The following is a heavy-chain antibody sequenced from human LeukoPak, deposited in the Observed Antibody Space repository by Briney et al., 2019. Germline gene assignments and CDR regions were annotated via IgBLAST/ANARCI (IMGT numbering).Heavy chain of an antibody. J-gene: IGHJ4*02. D-gene: IGHD3-22*01. Sequence: GGSLRLSCAPSGFTFSRYGRHWVRQAPGRGLEWVAIIWYDGSNKYYADSVKGRFTISRDNSKNTLSLQMNSLRAEDTAVYYCARDHSSGYSDYWGQGTLVTVSS. V-gene: IGHV3-33*01. CDR1: GFTFSRYG. CDR2: IWYDGSNK. CDR3: ARDHSSGYSDY.